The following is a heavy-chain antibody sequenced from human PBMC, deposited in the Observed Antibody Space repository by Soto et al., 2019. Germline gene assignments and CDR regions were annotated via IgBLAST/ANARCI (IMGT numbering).Heavy chain of an antibody. Sequence: TSETLSLTCTVSGGSIRSGGYYWNWIRQHPGKGLEWIGYIYYSGSTYYNPSLKSRVTISVDTSKNQFSLKPSSVTAADTAVYYCARASLGYCSSTSCRSNWFDPWGQGTLVTVSS. J-gene: IGHJ5*02. CDR3: ARASLGYCSSTSCRSNWFDP. CDR2: IYYSGST. CDR1: GGSIRSGGYY. D-gene: IGHD2-2*01. V-gene: IGHV4-31*03.